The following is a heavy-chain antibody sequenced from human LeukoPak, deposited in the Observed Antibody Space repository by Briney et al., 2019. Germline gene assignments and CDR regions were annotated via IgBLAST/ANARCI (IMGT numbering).Heavy chain of an antibody. J-gene: IGHJ3*02. V-gene: IGHV4-39*01. D-gene: IGHD3-10*01. Sequence: PSETLSLTCTVSGGSISISTYYWGWIRQPPGKGLEWVASIYYSGTTYYNPSLKSRVTISVDTSKNQFSLKLTSVTAADTAIYYCARPYHYDSGSRGTAFDIWGQGTMVTVSS. CDR1: GGSISISTYY. CDR2: IYYSGTT. CDR3: ARPYHYDSGSRGTAFDI.